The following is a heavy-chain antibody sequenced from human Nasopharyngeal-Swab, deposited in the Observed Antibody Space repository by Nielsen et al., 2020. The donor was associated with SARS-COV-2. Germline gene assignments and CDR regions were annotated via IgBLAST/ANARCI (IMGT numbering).Heavy chain of an antibody. CDR1: GFTFNTYN. D-gene: IGHD3-3*01. CDR3: ARDFGLNYDTYAMDV. Sequence: GESLKISCAASGFTFNTYNMNWVRQAPGRGLEWVSSISSSSRYIYYADSLKGRFTISRDNAKNSLYLQMNSLRAEDTAVYYCARDFGLNYDTYAMDVWGQGTTVTGLL. V-gene: IGHV3-21*01. CDR2: ISSSSRYI. J-gene: IGHJ6*02.